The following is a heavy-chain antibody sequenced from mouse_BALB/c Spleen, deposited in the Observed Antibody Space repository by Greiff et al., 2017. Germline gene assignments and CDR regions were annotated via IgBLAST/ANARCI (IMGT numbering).Heavy chain of an antibody. CDR3: ARGELFAY. CDR2: IWRGGST. Sequence: VQLQESGPGLVQPSQSLSITCTVSGFSLTSYGVHWVRQSPGKGLEWLGVIWRGGSTDYNAAFISRLSISKDNSKSQVFFKMNSLQANDTAIYYCARGELFAYWGQGTLVTVSA. CDR1: GFSLTSYG. V-gene: IGHV2-2*02. J-gene: IGHJ3*01.